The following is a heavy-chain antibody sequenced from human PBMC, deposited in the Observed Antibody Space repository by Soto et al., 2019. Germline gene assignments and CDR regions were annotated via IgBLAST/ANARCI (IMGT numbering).Heavy chain of an antibody. V-gene: IGHV4-59*01. CDR2: IYFNGYSGST. CDR1: GGSISSYY. J-gene: IGHJ4*01. D-gene: IGHD6-13*01. CDR3: ARYKHSSSWFFDS. Sequence: SETLSLTCSVSGGSISSYYWSWIRQPPGKGLEWIGFIYFNGYSGSTNYNPSLASRVTISMDTSKNQFSLKLSSVAAADAAMYYCARYKHSSSWFFDSWGQGTLVT.